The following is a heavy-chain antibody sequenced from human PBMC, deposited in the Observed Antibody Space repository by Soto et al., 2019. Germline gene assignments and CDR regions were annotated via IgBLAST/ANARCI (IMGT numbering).Heavy chain of an antibody. CDR1: GFTFSSYA. CDR3: VKDRDGVAAQKNLFDY. V-gene: IGHV3-64D*08. CDR2: ISSNGGST. J-gene: IGHJ4*02. D-gene: IGHD6-19*01. Sequence: GGSLRLSCSASGFTFSSYAMHWVRQAPGKGLEYVSAISSNGGSTYYADSVKGRFTISRDNSKNTLYLQMSSLRAEDTAVYYCVKDRDGVAAQKNLFDYWGQGTLVTVSS.